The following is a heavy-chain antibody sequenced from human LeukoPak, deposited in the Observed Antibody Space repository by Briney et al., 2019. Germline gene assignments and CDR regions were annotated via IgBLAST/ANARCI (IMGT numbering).Heavy chain of an antibody. CDR2: INSDGSST. CDR1: GFTLSTTW. Sequence: GGSLRLSCTASGFTLSTTWMHWVRQVPGKGLLWVSRINSDGSSTYYADFVKGRFTISRDNPKNTLYLQLNSLRAEDTAVYYCARVAATSYFDYWGQGTLVTVSS. D-gene: IGHD2-15*01. J-gene: IGHJ4*02. CDR3: ARVAATSYFDY. V-gene: IGHV3-74*01.